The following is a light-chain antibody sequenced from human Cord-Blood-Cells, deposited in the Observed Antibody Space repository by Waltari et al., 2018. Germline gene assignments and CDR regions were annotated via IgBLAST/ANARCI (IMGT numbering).Light chain of an antibody. Sequence: DIQMTQSPSSLSAYVVDRVTITCRASQSISSYFNWYQQKPGKAPKLLIYAASSLQSGVPSRFSGSGSGTDFTLTISSPQPEDFATYYCQQSYSTPYTFGQGTKLEIK. CDR3: QQSYSTPYT. V-gene: IGKV1-39*01. CDR2: AAS. J-gene: IGKJ2*01. CDR1: QSISSY.